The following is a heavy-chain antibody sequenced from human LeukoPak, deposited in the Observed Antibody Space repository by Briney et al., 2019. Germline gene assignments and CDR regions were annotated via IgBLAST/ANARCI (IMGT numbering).Heavy chain of an antibody. J-gene: IGHJ4*02. CDR2: IRYDGSNK. V-gene: IGHV3-30*02. Sequence: GGSLRLSCAASGFTFSSYGMHWVRQAPGKGLEWVAFIRYDGSNKYYADSVKGRFTISRDNAKNSLYLQMNSLRAEDTALYYCGKDIDGGFGEDYFDYWGQGTLVTVSS. D-gene: IGHD3-10*01. CDR3: GKDIDGGFGEDYFDY. CDR1: GFTFSSYG.